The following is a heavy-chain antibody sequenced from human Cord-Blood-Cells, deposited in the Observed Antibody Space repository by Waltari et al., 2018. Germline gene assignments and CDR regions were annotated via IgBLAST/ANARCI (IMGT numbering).Heavy chain of an antibody. CDR3: AATYCGGDCYSGYAFDI. CDR2: ISGSGGST. V-gene: IGHV3-23*01. D-gene: IGHD2-21*02. Sequence: EVQLLESGGGLVQPGGSLRLSCAASGFTFSSYAMSWVGQAPGKGLEWVSAISGSGGSTYYADSVKGRFTISRDNSKNTLYLQMNSLRAEDTAVYYCAATYCGGDCYSGYAFDIWGQGTMVTVSS. J-gene: IGHJ3*02. CDR1: GFTFSSYA.